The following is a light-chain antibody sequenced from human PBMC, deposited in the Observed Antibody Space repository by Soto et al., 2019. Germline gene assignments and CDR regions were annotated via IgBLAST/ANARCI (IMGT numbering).Light chain of an antibody. CDR3: SSYAGSNNFV. J-gene: IGLJ2*01. Sequence: QSALTQPPSASGSPGQSVTISCTGTSSDVGGYNYVSWYQQHPGKAPKLMIYDVNKRPSGVPDRFSGSKSGNTASLTVSGFQAEDEADYYCSSYAGSNNFVFGGGTKLTVL. CDR1: SSDVGGYNY. CDR2: DVN. V-gene: IGLV2-8*01.